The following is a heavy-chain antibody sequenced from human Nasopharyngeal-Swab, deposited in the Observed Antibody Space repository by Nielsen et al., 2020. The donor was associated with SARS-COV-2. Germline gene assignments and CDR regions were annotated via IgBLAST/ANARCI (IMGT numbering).Heavy chain of an antibody. CDR3: ATSPIFGVFNWFDP. Sequence: ASVTVSCKASGYTLTDLSMHWVRQAPGKGLEWMGGFDPEDGETIYAQKFQGRVTMTEDTSTDTAYMELSSLRSEDTAVYYCATSPIFGVFNWFDPWGQGTLVTVSS. V-gene: IGHV1-24*01. CDR2: FDPEDGET. CDR1: GYTLTDLS. J-gene: IGHJ5*02. D-gene: IGHD3-3*01.